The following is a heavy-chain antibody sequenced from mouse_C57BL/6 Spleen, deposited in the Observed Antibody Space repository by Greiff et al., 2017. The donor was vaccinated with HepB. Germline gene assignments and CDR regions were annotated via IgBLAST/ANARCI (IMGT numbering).Heavy chain of an antibody. CDR1: GYAFSSSW. V-gene: IGHV1-82*01. CDR3: ARTITTVVAKRDYFDY. J-gene: IGHJ2*01. CDR2: IYPGDGDT. D-gene: IGHD1-1*01. Sequence: VKLMESGPELVKPGASVKISCKASGYAFSSSWMNWVKQRPGKGLEWIGRIYPGDGDTNYNGKFKGKATLTADKSSSTAYMQLSSLTSEDSAVYFCARTITTVVAKRDYFDYWGQGTTLTVSS.